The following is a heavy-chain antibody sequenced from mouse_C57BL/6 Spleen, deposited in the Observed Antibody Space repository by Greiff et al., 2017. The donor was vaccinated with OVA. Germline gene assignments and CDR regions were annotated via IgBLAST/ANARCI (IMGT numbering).Heavy chain of an antibody. J-gene: IGHJ4*01. CDR1: GYTFTDYN. CDR2: INPNNGGT. CDR3: AREGHTTGGYYAMDY. D-gene: IGHD1-1*01. V-gene: IGHV1-18*01. Sequence: EVQLQQSGPELMKPGASVKIPCKASGYTFTDYNMDWVKQSHGKSLEWIGDINPNNGGTIYNQKFKGKATLTVDKSSSTAYMELRSLTSEDTAVYYCAREGHTTGGYYAMDYWGQGTSVTVSS.